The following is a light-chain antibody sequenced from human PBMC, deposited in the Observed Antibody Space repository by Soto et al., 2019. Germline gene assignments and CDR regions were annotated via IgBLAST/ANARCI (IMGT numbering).Light chain of an antibody. V-gene: IGLV2-14*01. J-gene: IGLJ1*01. CDR2: DVT. CDR1: SSDVGAYNY. Sequence: QSVLTQPASVSGSPGQSIAISCTGTSSDVGAYNYVFWYQQYPGKAPKLIIYDVTNRPSGVSDRFSGSKSGNTASLTISGLQAEDEADYYCTSYTTSSTYVFGTGTKLTVL. CDR3: TSYTTSSTYV.